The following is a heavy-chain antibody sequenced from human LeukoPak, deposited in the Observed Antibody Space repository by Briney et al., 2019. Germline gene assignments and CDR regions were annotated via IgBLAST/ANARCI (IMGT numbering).Heavy chain of an antibody. J-gene: IGHJ6*03. CDR2: INPNSGGT. Sequence: ASVKVSCKASGCTFTGYYMHWVRQAPGQGLEWMGWINPNSGGTNYAQKFQGRVTMTRDTSISTAYMELSRLRSDDTAVYYCASTIFGVVITPGDYYYYMDVWGKGTTVTVSS. CDR1: GCTFTGYY. D-gene: IGHD3-3*01. V-gene: IGHV1-2*02. CDR3: ASTIFGVVITPGDYYYYMDV.